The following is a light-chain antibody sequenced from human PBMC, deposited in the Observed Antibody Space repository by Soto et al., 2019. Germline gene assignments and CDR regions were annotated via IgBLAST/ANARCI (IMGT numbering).Light chain of an antibody. V-gene: IGKV1-6*01. Sequence: AIQMTQSPSSLSASVGDRVTITCRASQGIGTDLGWFQQKPGRAPKLLIYAASTLEGGVPSRFSGSGSGTDFTLTISSLQPEYFATYYCLQDYNYPRTFGQGT. J-gene: IGKJ1*01. CDR2: AAS. CDR3: LQDYNYPRT. CDR1: QGIGTD.